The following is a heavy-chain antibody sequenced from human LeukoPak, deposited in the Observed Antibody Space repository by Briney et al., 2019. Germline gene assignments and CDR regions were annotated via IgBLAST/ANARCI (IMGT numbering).Heavy chain of an antibody. Sequence: SVKVSCKASVGTFSSYAISWVRQALGQGLEWMGGIIPIFGTANYAQKFQGRVTITADESTSTAYMELSSLRSEDTAVYYCAREGSGYSYGYQGYFDYWGQGTLVTVSS. CDR3: AREGSGYSYGYQGYFDY. J-gene: IGHJ4*02. CDR2: IIPIFGTA. V-gene: IGHV1-69*13. CDR1: VGTFSSYA. D-gene: IGHD5-18*01.